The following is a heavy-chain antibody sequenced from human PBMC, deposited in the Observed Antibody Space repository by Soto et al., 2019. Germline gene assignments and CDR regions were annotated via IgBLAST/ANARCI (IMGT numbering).Heavy chain of an antibody. J-gene: IGHJ6*02. Sequence: GESLKISCKGSGYSFTIYWIGWVRQMPGKGLEWMGIIYPGDSDTRYSPSFQGQVTISADKSISTACLQWSSLKASDTAMYYCARLGEIQLWSPTARGYYYGMDVWGQGTTVTVSS. CDR2: IYPGDSDT. D-gene: IGHD5-18*01. CDR3: ARLGEIQLWSPTARGYYYGMDV. CDR1: GYSFTIYW. V-gene: IGHV5-51*01.